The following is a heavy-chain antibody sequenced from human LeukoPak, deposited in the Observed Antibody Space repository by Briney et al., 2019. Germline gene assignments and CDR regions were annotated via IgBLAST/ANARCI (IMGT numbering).Heavy chain of an antibody. J-gene: IGHJ4*02. CDR3: AKDVITPLYYFDY. V-gene: IGHV3-23*01. CDR1: GFTFSSYA. Sequence: GGSLRLSCAASGFTFSSYAMSWVRQAPGKGMEWGSAISGSGGSTYYADSVKGRFTISRDNSKNTLYLQMNSLRAEDTAVYYCAKDVITPLYYFDYWGQGTLVTVSS. D-gene: IGHD2-15*01. CDR2: ISGSGGST.